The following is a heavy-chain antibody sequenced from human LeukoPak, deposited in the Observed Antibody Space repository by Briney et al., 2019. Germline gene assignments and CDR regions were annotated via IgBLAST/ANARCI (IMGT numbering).Heavy chain of an antibody. Sequence: SVTVSCKASGGTFSSYAISWVRQAPGQGLEWMGGIIPIFGTANYAQKFQGRVTITADKSTDTAYMELSSLRSEDTAVYYCAREETVAGHDPWGQGTLVSVSS. V-gene: IGHV1-69*06. J-gene: IGHJ5*02. D-gene: IGHD6-19*01. CDR1: GGTFSSYA. CDR3: AREETVAGHDP. CDR2: IIPIFGTA.